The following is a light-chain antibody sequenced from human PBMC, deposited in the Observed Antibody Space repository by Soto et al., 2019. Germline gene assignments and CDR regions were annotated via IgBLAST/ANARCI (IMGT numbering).Light chain of an antibody. CDR1: QSVTSSY. CDR2: GAS. Sequence: EIVLTQSPGTLSFSTGERVTLSCRASQSVTSSYLAWYQQKPGQAPRLLIYGASNRATGIPDRFSGSGSGTDFTLTISRLEPEDFAVYYCQQYGSSGTFGQGTKVDIK. CDR3: QQYGSSGT. J-gene: IGKJ1*01. V-gene: IGKV3-20*01.